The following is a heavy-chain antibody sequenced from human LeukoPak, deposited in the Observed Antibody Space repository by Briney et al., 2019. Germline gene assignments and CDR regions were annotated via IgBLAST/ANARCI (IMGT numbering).Heavy chain of an antibody. CDR3: ARASGYDILTGSPFDY. CDR2: IIPILGIA. J-gene: IGHJ4*02. Sequence: SVKVSCKASGGTFSSYAISWVRQAPGQGLEWMGRIIPILGIANYAQKFQGRVTVTADKSTSTAYMELSSLRSEDTAVYYCARASGYDILTGSPFDYWGQGTLVTVSS. CDR1: GGTFSSYA. D-gene: IGHD3-9*01. V-gene: IGHV1-69*04.